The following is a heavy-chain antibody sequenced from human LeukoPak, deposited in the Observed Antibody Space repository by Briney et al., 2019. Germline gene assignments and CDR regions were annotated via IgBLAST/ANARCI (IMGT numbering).Heavy chain of an antibody. CDR3: ARESLLGGIDY. Sequence: GGSLRLSCAASGFILSNYWMSWVRQAPGKGLEWVATIKEDGSEGYYVDSVKGRFTISRDTAKSSLYLQMNSLRAEDTSVYYCARESLLGGIDYWGQGTLVTVSS. V-gene: IGHV3-7*04. J-gene: IGHJ4*02. CDR1: GFILSNYW. CDR2: IKEDGSEG. D-gene: IGHD3-16*01.